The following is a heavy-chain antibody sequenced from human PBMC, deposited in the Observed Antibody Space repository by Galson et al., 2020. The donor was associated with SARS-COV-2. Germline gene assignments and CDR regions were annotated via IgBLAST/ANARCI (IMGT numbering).Heavy chain of an antibody. Sequence: GESLKISCAASGFTFSNAWMSWVRQAPGKGLEWVGLIRTNTDAGATDYAAPVKGRFTISRDDSKNTLYLQMYSLKTKDTAVYYCTTDPGGVSGFDYWGQGTLVTVSS. V-gene: IGHV3-15*01. D-gene: IGHD3-3*01. CDR1: GFTFSNAW. CDR3: TTDPGGVSGFDY. J-gene: IGHJ4*02. CDR2: IRTNTDAGAT.